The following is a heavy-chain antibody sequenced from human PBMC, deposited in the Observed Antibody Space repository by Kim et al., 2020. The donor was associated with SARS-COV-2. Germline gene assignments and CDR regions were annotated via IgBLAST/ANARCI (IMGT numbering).Heavy chain of an antibody. CDR3: ARGGSSWYYYYYGMDV. J-gene: IGHJ6*02. D-gene: IGHD6-13*01. Sequence: KFQGRVTMTRNTSISTAYMELSSLRSEDTAVYYCARGGSSWYYYYYGMDVWGQGTTVTVSS. V-gene: IGHV1-8*01.